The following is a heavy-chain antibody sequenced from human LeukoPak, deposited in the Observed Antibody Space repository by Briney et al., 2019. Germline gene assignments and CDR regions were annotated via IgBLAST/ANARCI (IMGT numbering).Heavy chain of an antibody. CDR1: GCTFNTYC. CDR2: IKPDGSEK. D-gene: IGHD3-10*01. CDR3: ISGRGY. Sequence: GGSLRLSCTASGCTFNTYCINWGCQAQGKGLEWVANIKPDGSEKYYVDSVEGRFTISRDNAKNSLYLQMNSLRAEDTAVYYCISGRGYWGQGALVTVSS. V-gene: IGHV3-7*01. J-gene: IGHJ4*02.